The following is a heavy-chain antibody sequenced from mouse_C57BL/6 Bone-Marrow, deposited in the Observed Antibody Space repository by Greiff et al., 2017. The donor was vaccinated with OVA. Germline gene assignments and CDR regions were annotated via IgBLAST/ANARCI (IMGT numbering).Heavy chain of an antibody. Sequence: EVKVVESGEGLVKPGGSLKLSCAASGFTFSSYAMSWVRQTPEKRLEWVAYISSGGDYIYYADTVKGRFTISRDNARNTLYLQMSSLKAEDTGMYYCTRDGYYAMDYWGQGTSVTVSS. D-gene: IGHD2-3*01. CDR3: TRDGYYAMDY. V-gene: IGHV5-9-1*02. CDR1: GFTFSSYA. J-gene: IGHJ4*01. CDR2: ISSGGDYI.